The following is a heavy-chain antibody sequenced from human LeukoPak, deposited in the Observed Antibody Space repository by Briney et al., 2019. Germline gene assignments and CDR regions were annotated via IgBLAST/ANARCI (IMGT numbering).Heavy chain of an antibody. CDR3: ARAVRYSYGYDLPDY. V-gene: IGHV4-4*02. Sequence: SETLSLTCAVSGGSISSSNWWSWVRPSPGKGLEWIGEIYHSGSTNYNPPLKSRVTISVDKSKNQFSLKLSSVTAADTAVYYCARAVRYSYGYDLPDYWGQGTLVTVSS. CDR1: GGSISSSNW. J-gene: IGHJ4*02. D-gene: IGHD5-18*01. CDR2: IYHSGST.